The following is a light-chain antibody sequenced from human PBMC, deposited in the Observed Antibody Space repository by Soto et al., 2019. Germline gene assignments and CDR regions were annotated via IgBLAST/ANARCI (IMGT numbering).Light chain of an antibody. CDR1: QSVSSY. Sequence: EIVLTQSPATLSLSPGERATLSCRASQSVSSYLAWYQQKPGQAPRLLIYDASNRATGIPARFSGSGSGTDITLTISSLEPEDFAVSYCQQRSNWGVTFGPGTKVDI. CDR3: QQRSNWGVT. CDR2: DAS. J-gene: IGKJ3*01. V-gene: IGKV3-11*01.